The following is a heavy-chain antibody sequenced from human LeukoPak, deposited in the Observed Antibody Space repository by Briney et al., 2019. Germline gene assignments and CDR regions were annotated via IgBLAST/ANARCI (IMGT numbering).Heavy chain of an antibody. V-gene: IGHV3-7*01. Sequence: QPGGSLRLSCAASGFRFSSYWMDWVRQAPGKGLEWVANIEDDGTEKNYVDSVKGRFTISRDNAKNSLYLQMNSLRAEDTAVYYCARVHCSSTSCYAPYDAFDIWSQGTMVTVSS. CDR2: IEDDGTEK. CDR1: GFRFSSYW. J-gene: IGHJ3*02. CDR3: ARVHCSSTSCYAPYDAFDI. D-gene: IGHD2-2*01.